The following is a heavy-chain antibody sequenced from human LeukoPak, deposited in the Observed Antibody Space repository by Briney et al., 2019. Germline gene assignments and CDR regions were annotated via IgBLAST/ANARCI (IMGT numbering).Heavy chain of an antibody. CDR2: IYYSGRT. CDR3: ARHTGGWSPFDY. V-gene: IGHV4-39*01. J-gene: IGHJ4*02. Sequence: KPSETLSLTCTVSGDSISSNTYYWGWIRQPPGKGLEWIGSIYYSGRTYYNPSLESRVAISVDTSKNQFSLKLSSVTAADTAVYYCARHTGGWSPFDYWGQGTPVTVSS. D-gene: IGHD6-19*01. CDR1: GDSISSNTYY.